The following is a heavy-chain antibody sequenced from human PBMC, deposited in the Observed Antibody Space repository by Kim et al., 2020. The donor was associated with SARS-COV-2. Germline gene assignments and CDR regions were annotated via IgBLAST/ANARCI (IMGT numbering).Heavy chain of an antibody. V-gene: IGHV4-39*01. Sequence: STYYNPSLKSRVTISVDTSKNQFSLKLSSVTAADTAVYYCARQDWGWFDPWGQGTLVTVSS. D-gene: IGHD3-16*01. J-gene: IGHJ5*02. CDR3: ARQDWGWFDP. CDR2: ST.